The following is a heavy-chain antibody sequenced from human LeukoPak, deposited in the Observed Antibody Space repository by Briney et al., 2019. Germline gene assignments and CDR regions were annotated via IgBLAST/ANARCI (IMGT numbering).Heavy chain of an antibody. D-gene: IGHD3-10*01. J-gene: IGHJ5*02. Sequence: GGSLRLSCAASGFTFSSYAMHWVRQAPGKGLEWVAVISYDGSNEYYADSVKGRFTISRDNSKNTLYLQMNSLRAEDTAVYYCATDRRGITMVRGVIIDLPWGQGTLVTVSS. CDR3: ATDRRGITMVRGVIIDLP. V-gene: IGHV3-30*04. CDR2: ISYDGSNE. CDR1: GFTFSSYA.